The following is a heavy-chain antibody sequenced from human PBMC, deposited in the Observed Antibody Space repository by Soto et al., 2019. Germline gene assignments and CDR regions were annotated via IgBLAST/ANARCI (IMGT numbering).Heavy chain of an antibody. V-gene: IGHV1-3*01. CDR3: ARGIWTMTRGAYYFDN. D-gene: IGHD3-10*01. CDR2: INAGNGNT. J-gene: IGHJ4*02. Sequence: ASGRVSCKASGYTFTNYAMQWVRQAPGQRLEWMGWINAGNGNTKYSQKFQGRVTITRDTSASTAYMELSSLTSEDTAIYYCARGIWTMTRGAYYFDNWGQGTLVTVSS. CDR1: GYTFTNYA.